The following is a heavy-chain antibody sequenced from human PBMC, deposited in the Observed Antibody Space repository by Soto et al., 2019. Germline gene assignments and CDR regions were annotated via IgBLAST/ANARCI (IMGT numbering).Heavy chain of an antibody. V-gene: IGHV3-74*01. CDR3: ARGPRGLYHHDY. Sequence: PGGSLILSCAASGFTFSCDWMHWVRHAAGKGLVWVSRINMDGSSTNYADSVKGRFTISRDNAKNTLYLQMNSLRVDDTAVYYCARGPRGLYHHDYWGQGALVTVSS. CDR2: INMDGSST. J-gene: IGHJ4*02. D-gene: IGHD2-2*01. CDR1: GFTFSCDW.